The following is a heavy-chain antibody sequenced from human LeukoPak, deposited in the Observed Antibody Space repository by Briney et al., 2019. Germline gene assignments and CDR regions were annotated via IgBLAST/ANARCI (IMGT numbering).Heavy chain of an antibody. CDR3: ARATVTSWGYFDY. V-gene: IGHV3-9*01. CDR2: ISWNSGSI. Sequence: QSGGSLRLSCAASGFTFDDYAMHWVRQAPGKGLEWVSGISWNSGSIGYADSVKGRFTISRDNSKNTLYLQMNSLRAEDTAVYYCARATVTSWGYFDYWGQGTLVTVSS. CDR1: GFTFDDYA. D-gene: IGHD2-2*01. J-gene: IGHJ4*02.